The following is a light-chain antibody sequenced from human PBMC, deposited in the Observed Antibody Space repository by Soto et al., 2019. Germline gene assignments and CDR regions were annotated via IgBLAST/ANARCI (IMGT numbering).Light chain of an antibody. J-gene: IGKJ2*01. Sequence: EIVMTQSPATLSVSPGESATLSCRASQSVSNNIAWYQQKPGQAPRLLIYEASTRATDIPARFSGGGSGTEFTLTITGLQSEDFAVFHCQQYNNWPPYTFGQGTKLEI. V-gene: IGKV3-15*01. CDR2: EAS. CDR3: QQYNNWPPYT. CDR1: QSVSNN.